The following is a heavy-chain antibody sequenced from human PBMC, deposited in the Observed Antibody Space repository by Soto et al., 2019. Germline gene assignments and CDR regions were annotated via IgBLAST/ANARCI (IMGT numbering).Heavy chain of an antibody. J-gene: IGHJ5*02. CDR3: ARSKANCFDP. Sequence: PSETLSLTCTVSGASISRGVYYWSWVRQHPGKGLEWIGFIFYTGSTSCNPSLKSRVTMSVDTSKSQFSLKLSSVTAADTAVYYCARSKANCFDPWGQGTLVTVSS. V-gene: IGHV4-31*03. CDR1: GASISRGVYY. CDR2: IFYTGST.